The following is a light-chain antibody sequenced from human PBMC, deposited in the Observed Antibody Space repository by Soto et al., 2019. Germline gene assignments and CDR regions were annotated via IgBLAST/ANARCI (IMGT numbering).Light chain of an antibody. CDR1: QSIFYSSNNKNY. CDR2: WAS. Sequence: DIVMTQSPDSLSVSLGERAVINCKSSQSIFYSSNNKNYLVWYQQKSGQPPKMLIYWASTRESGVPDRFNGSGSGTDFPLTISNLRAEDVAVYFCQQYCNTPRTFGQGTRVEI. CDR3: QQYCNTPRT. J-gene: IGKJ1*01. V-gene: IGKV4-1*01.